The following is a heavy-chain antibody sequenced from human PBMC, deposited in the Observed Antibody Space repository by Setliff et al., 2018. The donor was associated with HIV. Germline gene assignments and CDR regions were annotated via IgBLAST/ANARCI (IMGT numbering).Heavy chain of an antibody. Sequence: ASVKVSCKVSGYTLTELSMHWVRQAPGKGLEWMGGFDPEDGETIYAQKFQGRVTITADTSTDTAYMELSSLRSEDTAVYYCASVLRYYGSGSYPFGYWGQGTLVTVSS. V-gene: IGHV1-24*01. J-gene: IGHJ4*02. CDR2: FDPEDGET. CDR3: ASVLRYYGSGSYPFGY. CDR1: GYTLTELS. D-gene: IGHD3-10*01.